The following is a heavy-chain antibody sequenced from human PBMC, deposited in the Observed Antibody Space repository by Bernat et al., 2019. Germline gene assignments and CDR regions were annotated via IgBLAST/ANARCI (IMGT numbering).Heavy chain of an antibody. Sequence: QVQLQQWGAGLLKPSETLSLTCAVFGGSFSGYSWSWIRQSPGKGLEWIGEINPNGSTNYNTSLKSRVTISVDTSKNQFSLKLSSVTAADTAVYYCARGRGTMVRGVIIPLDYWGQGTLVTVSS. V-gene: IGHV4-34*01. CDR3: ARGRGTMVRGVIIPLDY. D-gene: IGHD3-10*01. CDR2: INPNGST. J-gene: IGHJ4*02. CDR1: GGSFSGYS.